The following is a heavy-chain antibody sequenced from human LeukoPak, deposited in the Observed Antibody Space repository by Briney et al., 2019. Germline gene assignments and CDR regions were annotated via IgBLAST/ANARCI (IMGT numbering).Heavy chain of an antibody. V-gene: IGHV4-59*01. CDR1: GGSISSYY. Sequence: PSETLSLTCTVSGGSISSYYWSWIRQPPGKGLEWIGYIYYSGSTNYNPSLKSRVTISVDTSKNQFSLKLSSVTAADTAVYYCARAYYYDSSGYYSGYFDYWGQGTLVTVSS. J-gene: IGHJ4*02. D-gene: IGHD3-22*01. CDR3: ARAYYYDSSGYYSGYFDY. CDR2: IYYSGST.